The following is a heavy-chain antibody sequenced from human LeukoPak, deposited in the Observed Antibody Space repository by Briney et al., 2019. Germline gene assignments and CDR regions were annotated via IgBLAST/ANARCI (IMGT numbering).Heavy chain of an antibody. Sequence: SETLSLTCTVSGGSFSSYTSYWGWIRQPPGKGLEWIGNINYSGSTYYNPSLKSRVTISVDTSKNQFSLKLSSVTAADTAVYYCARQYYGSGWYLDFWGRGTLVTASS. CDR3: ARQYYGSGWYLDF. CDR1: GGSFSSYTSY. J-gene: IGHJ2*01. CDR2: INYSGST. V-gene: IGHV4-39*01. D-gene: IGHD3-10*01.